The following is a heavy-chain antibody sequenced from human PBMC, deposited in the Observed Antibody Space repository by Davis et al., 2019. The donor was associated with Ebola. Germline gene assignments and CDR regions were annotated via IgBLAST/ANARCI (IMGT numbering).Heavy chain of an antibody. J-gene: IGHJ6*02. D-gene: IGHD2-8*02. CDR3: ARASIGYWRYVYYYYGMDV. Sequence: GESLKISCAASGFTFSSYWMSWVRQAPGKGLEWVANINQDGSEKYFVDSVKGRFTISRDNAKNSLYLQMSSLRAGDTAVYYCARASIGYWRYVYYYYGMDVWGHGTTVTVSS. V-gene: IGHV3-7*01. CDR2: INQDGSEK. CDR1: GFTFSSYW.